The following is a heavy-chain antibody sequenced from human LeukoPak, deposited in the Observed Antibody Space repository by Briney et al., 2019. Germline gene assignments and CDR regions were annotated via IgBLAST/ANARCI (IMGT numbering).Heavy chain of an antibody. Sequence: GGSLRLSCAASGFTFSSYWMHWVRQAPGKGLVWVSRINSDGSGTSYVDSVKGRFTISRDNAKNTLYLQMNSLRAEDTAVYYCASDMNPYYDFSNWFDPWGQGTLVTVSS. CDR1: GFTFSSYW. V-gene: IGHV3-74*01. CDR2: INSDGSGT. J-gene: IGHJ5*02. CDR3: ASDMNPYYDFSNWFDP. D-gene: IGHD3-3*01.